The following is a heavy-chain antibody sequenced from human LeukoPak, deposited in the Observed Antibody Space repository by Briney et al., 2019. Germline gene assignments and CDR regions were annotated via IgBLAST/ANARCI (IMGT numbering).Heavy chain of an antibody. CDR1: GGSISSYY. CDR3: ARSRTTMVRGSLNWSCDY. D-gene: IGHD3-10*01. V-gene: IGHV4-59*01. Sequence: SETLSLTCTVSGGSISSYYWSWIRQPPGKGLEWIGYIYYSGSTNYNPSLKSRVIISVDTSKNQFSLKLTSVAAADTALYYCARSRTTMVRGSLNWSCDYWGQGILVTVSS. CDR2: IYYSGST. J-gene: IGHJ4*02.